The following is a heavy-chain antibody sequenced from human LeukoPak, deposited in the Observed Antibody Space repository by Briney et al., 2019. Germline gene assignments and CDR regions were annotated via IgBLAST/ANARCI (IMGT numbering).Heavy chain of an antibody. J-gene: IGHJ3*02. D-gene: IGHD2-2*01. CDR1: GYTFTSYG. CDR3: AYIVVVPAAPPAFDI. CDR2: ISAYNGNI. Sequence: ASVKVSCKASGYTFTSYGISWVRQAPGQGLEWMGWISAYNGNINYAQKLQGRVTMTTDTSTSTAYMELRSLRSDDTAVYYCAYIVVVPAAPPAFDIWGQGTMVTVSS. V-gene: IGHV1-18*01.